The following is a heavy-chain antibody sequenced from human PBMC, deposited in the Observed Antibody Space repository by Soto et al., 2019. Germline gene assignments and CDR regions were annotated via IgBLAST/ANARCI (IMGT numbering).Heavy chain of an antibody. J-gene: IGHJ4*02. D-gene: IGHD3-9*01. CDR3: VRVFLAGSIDN. V-gene: IGHV1-18*04. CDR2: ISGYNGDT. CDR1: GYTYSKYI. Sequence: QVQLVQSGAEVKKPGASVKVSCKTSGYTYSKYIIAWVRQTPGQGLEWMGWISGYNGDTQYAPELQGRATFTSETPKSTASMELRSLTSDDTAVDYCVRVFLAGSIDNWGQGTLVTVSS.